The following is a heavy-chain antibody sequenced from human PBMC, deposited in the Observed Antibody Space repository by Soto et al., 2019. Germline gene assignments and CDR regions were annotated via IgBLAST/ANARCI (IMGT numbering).Heavy chain of an antibody. Sequence: QVQLVQSGAEVKNPGASVKVSCKASGYTFTGYYMHWVRQAPGQGLEWMGWINPNNGATHYTQDFQGRVTMTRDTSITTVYMELSRLRSDDTAVFYCARDLTDLFDYWGQGTLVTVSS. J-gene: IGHJ4*02. CDR1: GYTFTGYY. CDR3: ARDLTDLFDY. CDR2: INPNNGAT. V-gene: IGHV1-2*02.